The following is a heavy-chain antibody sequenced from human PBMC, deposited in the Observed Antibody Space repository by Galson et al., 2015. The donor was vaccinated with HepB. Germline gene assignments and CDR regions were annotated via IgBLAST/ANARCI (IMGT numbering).Heavy chain of an antibody. CDR1: GFTFSSYT. D-gene: IGHD3-10*01. V-gene: IGHV3-48*02. Sequence: SLRLSCAASGFTFSSYTMNWVRQAPGKGLESVSYISSTGTTMYYADSAKGRFTISRDNAQNSLYLHMNSLRDEDTAVYYCARVYFGSGSSSAYWYFDLWGRGALVTVSS. J-gene: IGHJ2*01. CDR3: ARVYFGSGSSSAYWYFDL. CDR2: ISSTGTTM.